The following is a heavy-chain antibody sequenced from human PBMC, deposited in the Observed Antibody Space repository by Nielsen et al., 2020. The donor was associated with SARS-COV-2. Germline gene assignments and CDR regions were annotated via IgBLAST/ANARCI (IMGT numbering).Heavy chain of an antibody. CDR2: IYYSGST. J-gene: IGHJ3*02. V-gene: IGHV4-39*07. CDR1: GGSISSYY. D-gene: IGHD3-9*01. CDR3: ARDLLYDILTGGDAFDI. Sequence: SETLSLTCTVSGGSISSYYWGWIRQPPGKGLEWIGSIYYSGSTYYNPSLKSRVTISVDTSKNQFSLKLSSVTAADTAVYYCARDLLYDILTGGDAFDIWGQGTMVTVSS.